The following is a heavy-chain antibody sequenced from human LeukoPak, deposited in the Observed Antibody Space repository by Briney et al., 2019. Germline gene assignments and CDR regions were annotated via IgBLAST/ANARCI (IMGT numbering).Heavy chain of an antibody. CDR2: IYTSGST. J-gene: IGHJ5*02. CDR3: ARDAAGAPNWFDP. V-gene: IGHV4-4*07. D-gene: IGHD6-19*01. Sequence: SETLSLTCTVSGASISSYDWSWIRQPAGNGLEWIGRIYTSGSTNYNPSLKSRVTMSVDTSKNQFSLKLSSVTAADTAVYYCARDAAGAPNWFDPWGQGTLVTVSS. CDR1: GASISSYD.